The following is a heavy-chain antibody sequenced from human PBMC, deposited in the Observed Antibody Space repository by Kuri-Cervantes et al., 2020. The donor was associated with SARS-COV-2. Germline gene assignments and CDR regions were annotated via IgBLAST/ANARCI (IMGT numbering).Heavy chain of an antibody. J-gene: IGHJ3*02. Sequence: GESLKISCAASGITFSSYWMHWVRQAPGKVLVWVSRINSDGSSTSYADSVKGRFTISRENAKNTLYLQMNSLRAEDTAVYYCARVEWYNWNLFDAFDIWGQGTMVTVSS. V-gene: IGHV3-74*01. CDR3: ARVEWYNWNLFDAFDI. D-gene: IGHD1-20*01. CDR2: INSDGSST. CDR1: GITFSSYW.